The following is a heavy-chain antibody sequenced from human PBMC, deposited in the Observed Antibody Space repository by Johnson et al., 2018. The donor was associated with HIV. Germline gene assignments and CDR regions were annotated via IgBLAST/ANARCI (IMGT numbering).Heavy chain of an antibody. V-gene: IGHV3-33*08. CDR2: IWYDGSNK. J-gene: IGHJ3*02. CDR3: ARDTVVTPPHDAFDI. CDR1: GFTFSDYY. Sequence: QVQLVESGGGLVKPGGSLRLSCAASGFTFSDYYMSWVRQAPGKGLEWVAVIWYDGSNKYYADSVKGRFTISRDNSKNTLYLQMNSLRAEDTAVYYCARDTVVTPPHDAFDIWGQGTTVTVSS. D-gene: IGHD4-23*01.